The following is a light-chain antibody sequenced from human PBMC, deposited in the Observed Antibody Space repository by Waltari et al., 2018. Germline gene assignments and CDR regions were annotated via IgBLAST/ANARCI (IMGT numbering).Light chain of an antibody. CDR2: GAS. CDR3: QQYGTSPPET. V-gene: IGKV3-20*01. J-gene: IGKJ1*01. CDR1: QSVSSSY. Sequence: EIVLTQSPGPLPLSPGERATLSCRASQSVSSSYLAWYQQKPGQAPRLLIYGASSRATGIPDRFSGSGSGTDFTLTISRLEPEDFAVYYCQQYGTSPPETFGQGTKVEIK.